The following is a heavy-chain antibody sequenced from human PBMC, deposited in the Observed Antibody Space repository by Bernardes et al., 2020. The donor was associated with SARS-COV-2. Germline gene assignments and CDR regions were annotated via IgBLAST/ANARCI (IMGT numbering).Heavy chain of an antibody. Sequence: SETLSLTCTVSGGSISSYYWSWIRQPPGKGLEWIGYIYYSGSTNYNPSLKSRVTISVDTSKNQFSLKLSSVTAADTAVYYCARHLYGSGSLDYWGQGTLVTVSS. D-gene: IGHD3-10*01. CDR3: ARHLYGSGSLDY. CDR2: IYYSGST. CDR1: GGSISSYY. J-gene: IGHJ4*02. V-gene: IGHV4-59*08.